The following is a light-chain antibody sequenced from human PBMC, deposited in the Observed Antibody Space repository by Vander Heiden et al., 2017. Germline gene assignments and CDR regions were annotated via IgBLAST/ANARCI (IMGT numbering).Light chain of an antibody. Sequence: HSVLTPPPSVSGAPGHRVTISCTCCSSNIRAGYDVHWYQHLPGKAPKRLIYDNSHRHSGVPDRFSGSRSGNSASPDITGLQAEDEADEYCQCYDCRVSWLFGGGTKLTVL. CDR1: SSNIRAGYD. CDR3: QCYDCRVSWL. CDR2: DNS. J-gene: IGLJ2*01. V-gene: IGLV1-40*01.